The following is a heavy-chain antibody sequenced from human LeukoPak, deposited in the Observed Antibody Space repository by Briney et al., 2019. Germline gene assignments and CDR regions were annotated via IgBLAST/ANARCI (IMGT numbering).Heavy chain of an antibody. Sequence: GGSLRLSCAVSGFTFSSYAMNWVRQAPGTGLEWVSVISGTGNTIYYADSVKGRCTVSRDSSKSTVYLQVNSLRAEDTAFYYCAKVSSRYSSDSPAPFDFWGQGTLVTVSS. CDR1: GFTFSSYA. D-gene: IGHD6-19*01. J-gene: IGHJ4*02. CDR3: AKVSSRYSSDSPAPFDF. CDR2: ISGTGNTI. V-gene: IGHV3-23*01.